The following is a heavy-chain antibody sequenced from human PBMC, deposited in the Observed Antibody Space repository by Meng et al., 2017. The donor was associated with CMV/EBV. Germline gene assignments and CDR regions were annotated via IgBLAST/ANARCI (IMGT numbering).Heavy chain of an antibody. CDR3: ATETIFGVASYGMDV. CDR1: GFTFSSYA. Sequence: GESLKISCAASGFTFSSYAMSWVRQAPGKGLEWVSAISGSGGSTYYADSVKGRFTISRDNSKNTLYLQMNSLRAEDTAVYYCATETIFGVASYGMDVRGQGTTVTVSS. J-gene: IGHJ6*02. D-gene: IGHD3-3*01. CDR2: ISGSGGST. V-gene: IGHV3-23*01.